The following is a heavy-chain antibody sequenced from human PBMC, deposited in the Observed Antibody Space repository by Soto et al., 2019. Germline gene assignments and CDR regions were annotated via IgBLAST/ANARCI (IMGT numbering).Heavy chain of an antibody. J-gene: IGHJ4*02. D-gene: IGHD6-13*01. Sequence: QVQLVESGGGVVQPGRSLRLSCAASGFTFRTYAMDWVRQAPGKGLEWVAVISYDGTNKYYADSVKGRFTISRDNSKNTLSLQMNSLRAEDKAVYYCARGESNSWSDYWGQGTLVTVSS. CDR1: GFTFRTYA. V-gene: IGHV3-30*01. CDR2: ISYDGTNK. CDR3: ARGESNSWSDY.